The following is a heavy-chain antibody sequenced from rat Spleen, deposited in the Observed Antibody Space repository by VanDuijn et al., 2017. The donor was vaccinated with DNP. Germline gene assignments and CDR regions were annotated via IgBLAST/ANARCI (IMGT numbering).Heavy chain of an antibody. CDR1: GFSLTTNG. D-gene: IGHD1-3*01. CDR3: ARNYDHYGYFDY. Sequence: QVQVKESGPGLVQPSQTLSLTCTVSGFSLTTNGVSWVRQPPGKGLEWIAAISSGGKTYFNSALKPRLSISRDTSKNQVFLQMISLQTEDTAMFFCARNYDHYGYFDYWGQGVMVTVSS. V-gene: IGHV2S8*01. J-gene: IGHJ2*01. CDR2: ISSGGKT.